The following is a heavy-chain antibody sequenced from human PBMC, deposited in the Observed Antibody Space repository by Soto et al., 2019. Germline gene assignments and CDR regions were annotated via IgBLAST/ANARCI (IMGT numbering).Heavy chain of an antibody. CDR3: ARDRRGPIFGVVTLYYYYYGMDV. CDR1: GYTFTGYY. J-gene: IGHJ6*02. Sequence: GASVKVSCKASGYTFTGYYMHWVRQAPGQGLEWMGWINPNSGGTNHAQKFQGWVTMTRDTSISTAYMELSRLRSDDTAVYYCARDRRGPIFGVVTLYYYYYGMDVWGQGTTVTVSS. D-gene: IGHD3-3*01. V-gene: IGHV1-2*04. CDR2: INPNSGGT.